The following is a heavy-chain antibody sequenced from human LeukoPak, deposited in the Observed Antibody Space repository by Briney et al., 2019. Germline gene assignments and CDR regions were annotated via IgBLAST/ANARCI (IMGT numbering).Heavy chain of an antibody. D-gene: IGHD5-18*01. CDR2: IYYSGST. CDR3: ARGVETAGDFDC. Sequence: SETLSLTCTVSGGSISSGDYYWSWLRQPPGKGLEWIGYIYYSGSTYYNPSLKSRVTISIDTSKNQFSLKLSSVTAADTAVYYCARGVETAGDFDCWGQGTLVTVSS. J-gene: IGHJ4*02. V-gene: IGHV4-30-4*08. CDR1: GGSISSGDYY.